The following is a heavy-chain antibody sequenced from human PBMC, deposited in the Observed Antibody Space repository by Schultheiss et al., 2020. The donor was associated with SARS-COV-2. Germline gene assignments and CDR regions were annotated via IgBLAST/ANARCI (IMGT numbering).Heavy chain of an antibody. V-gene: IGHV3-30*03. J-gene: IGHJ6*02. Sequence: GGSLRLSCAASGFTFSSYGMHWVRQAPGKGLEWVAVISYDGSNKYYADSVKGRFTISRDNSKNTLYLQMNSLRPDDTAVYYCAREKAADDYGMDVWGQGATVTVSS. CDR2: ISYDGSNK. CDR3: AREKAADDYGMDV. CDR1: GFTFSSYG. D-gene: IGHD6-13*01.